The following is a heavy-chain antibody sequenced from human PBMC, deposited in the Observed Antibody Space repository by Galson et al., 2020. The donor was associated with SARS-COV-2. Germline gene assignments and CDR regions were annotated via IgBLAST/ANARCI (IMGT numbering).Heavy chain of an antibody. V-gene: IGHV3-30*01. Sequence: GGSLRLSCGVSGFTSGNALYWVRRAPGKGLEWLTVISHDGSNKYYADSVKGRFTVSRDNSKKTLFLQMNNLRPEDTAVYYCASYYITTYHWGRGALVTVSS. CDR2: ISHDGSNK. CDR3: ASYYITTYH. J-gene: IGHJ5*02. D-gene: IGHD3-22*01. CDR1: GFTSGNA.